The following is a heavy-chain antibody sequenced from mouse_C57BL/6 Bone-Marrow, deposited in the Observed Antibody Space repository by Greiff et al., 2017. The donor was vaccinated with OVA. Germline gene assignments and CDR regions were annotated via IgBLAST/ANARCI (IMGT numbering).Heavy chain of an antibody. D-gene: IGHD2-4*01. CDR1: GFTFSSYA. CDR2: ISDGGSYT. Sequence: EVKLMESGGGLVKPGGSLKLSCAASGFTFSSYAMSWVRQTPEKRLEWVATISDGGSYTYYPDNVKGRFTISRDNAKNNLYLQMSHLKSEDTAMYYVARDGRYDNERYFDVWGKGTTVTVSS. J-gene: IGHJ1*03. CDR3: ARDGRYDNERYFDV. V-gene: IGHV5-4*01.